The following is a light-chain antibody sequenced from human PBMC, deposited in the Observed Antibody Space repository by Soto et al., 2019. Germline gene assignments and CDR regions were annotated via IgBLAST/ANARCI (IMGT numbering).Light chain of an antibody. CDR3: ISYSGSTNVV. CDR1: SSDVGDYND. Sequence: QSALTQPPSASGSPGQSVTISCTGTSSDVGDYNDVSWYQQHPGKAPKLMIYEVSKRPSGVPDRFSGSKSGNTASLTVSGLQADDEADYYCISYSGSTNVVFGGGTKLTVL. CDR2: EVS. J-gene: IGLJ2*01. V-gene: IGLV2-8*01.